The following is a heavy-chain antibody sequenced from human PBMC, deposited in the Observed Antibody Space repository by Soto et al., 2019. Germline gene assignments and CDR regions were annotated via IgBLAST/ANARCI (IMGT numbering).Heavy chain of an antibody. CDR2: IFYSGRT. J-gene: IGHJ6*02. Sequence: QVQLQESGPGLVKPSQTLSLTCTVSGGSISTRDYFWGWVRQHPGKGLEWIGYIFYSGRTYYNPSLQSRLTISVDTSKNQFSLRLASVTAADTAVYYCARDSTMTSTRRGLDVWGQGTTGTVSS. V-gene: IGHV4-31*03. CDR3: ARDSTMTSTRRGLDV. CDR1: GGSISTRDYF. D-gene: IGHD6-25*01.